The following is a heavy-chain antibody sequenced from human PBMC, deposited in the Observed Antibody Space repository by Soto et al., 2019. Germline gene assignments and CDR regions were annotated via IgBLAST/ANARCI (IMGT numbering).Heavy chain of an antibody. Sequence: GALRLSCAASGFTFSNAWMNWVRQAPGKGLEWVGRIKSKTDGGTTDYAAPVKGRFTISRDDSKNTLYLQMNSLKTEDTAVYYCTTARLWFGELSSYYYGMDVWGQGTTVTVSS. D-gene: IGHD3-10*01. J-gene: IGHJ6*02. CDR3: TTARLWFGELSSYYYGMDV. CDR1: GFTFSNAW. CDR2: IKSKTDGGTT. V-gene: IGHV3-15*07.